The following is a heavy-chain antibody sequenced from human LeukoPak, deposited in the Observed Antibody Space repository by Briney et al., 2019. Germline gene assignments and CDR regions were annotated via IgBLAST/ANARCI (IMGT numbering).Heavy chain of an antibody. J-gene: IGHJ3*02. V-gene: IGHV3-33*06. CDR1: GFTFSSFG. CDR3: AKHPAFDI. CDR2: IWYDGSDK. Sequence: PGGSLRLSCAASGFTFSSFGMHWVRQAPGKGLEWVAVIWYDGSDKYYADSVKGRFTISRHNSKNTLYLQMNSLRAEDTAVYYCAKHPAFDIWGQGTMVTVSS.